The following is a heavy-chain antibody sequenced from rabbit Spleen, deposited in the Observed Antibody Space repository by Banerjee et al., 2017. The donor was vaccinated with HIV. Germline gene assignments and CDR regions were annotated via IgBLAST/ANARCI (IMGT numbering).Heavy chain of an antibody. Sequence: QSLEESGGDLVKPEGSLTLTCTASGFSFSSGYDMCWVRQAPGKGLEWIGSIYSVIDYTYYASWAKGRFTISKASSTTVTLQMTSLTVADTATYFCARTSAGYYYGMDLGGQGTLVTGS. CDR1: GFSFSSGYD. J-gene: IGHJ6*01. CDR3: ARTSAGYYYGMDL. D-gene: IGHD3-1*01. CDR2: IYSVIDYT. V-gene: IGHV1S40*01.